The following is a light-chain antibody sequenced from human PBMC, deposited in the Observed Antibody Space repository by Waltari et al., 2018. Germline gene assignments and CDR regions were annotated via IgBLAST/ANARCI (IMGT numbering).Light chain of an antibody. J-gene: IGLJ1*01. CDR2: EVS. Sequence: QSALPQPASVSGSPGQSTTISCTGTSSDVGSYNYVPWYQQHPGKAPKLMIYEVSTRPSGVSSRFSGSKSGNTASLTISGLQAEDEADYYCSSYTSSSSYVFGTGTKVTVL. V-gene: IGLV2-14*01. CDR1: SSDVGSYNY. CDR3: SSYTSSSSYV.